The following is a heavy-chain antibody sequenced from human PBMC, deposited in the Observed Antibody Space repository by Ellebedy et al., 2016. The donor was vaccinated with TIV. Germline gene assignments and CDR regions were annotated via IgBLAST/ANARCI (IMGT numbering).Heavy chain of an antibody. J-gene: IGHJ4*02. D-gene: IGHD5-12*01. Sequence: MPSETLSLTCAVSGCSISSGGYSWSWLRQPPGKGLAWIGYIYHSGSTYYNPSLKSRVTISVDRSKNQFSLKLSSVTAADTAVYYCAKGWGQSTTIAFDYWGQGTLVTVSS. CDR2: IYHSGST. V-gene: IGHV4-30-2*01. CDR1: GCSISSGGYS. CDR3: AKGWGQSTTIAFDY.